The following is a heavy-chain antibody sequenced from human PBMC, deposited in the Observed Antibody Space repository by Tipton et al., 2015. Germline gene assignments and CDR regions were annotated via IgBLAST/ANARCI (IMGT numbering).Heavy chain of an antibody. CDR3: ARASPLIVGATMMFDY. V-gene: IGHV4-4*07. J-gene: IGHJ4*02. D-gene: IGHD1-26*01. CDR2: IYSSGST. CDR1: GGSISNYY. Sequence: TLSLTCTVSGGSISNYYWSWIRQTAGRGLEWIGRIYSSGSTTYSPSFKSRVTMSVDTSKNQFSLKLTSVTATDTAVYYCARASPLIVGATMMFDYWGQGTLVTVSS.